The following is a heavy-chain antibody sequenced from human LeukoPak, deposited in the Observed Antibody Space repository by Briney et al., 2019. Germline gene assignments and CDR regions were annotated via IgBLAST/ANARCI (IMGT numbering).Heavy chain of an antibody. Sequence: PGGSLRLSCSASGFSFSSYEMNWVRQAPGKGLEWVSYISSSGSTIYYADSVKGRFTISRDNAKNSLYLQMNSLRAEDTAVYYCAGDPSTTRHWYFDLWGRGTLVTVSS. J-gene: IGHJ2*01. V-gene: IGHV3-48*03. CDR2: ISSSGSTI. D-gene: IGHD4-17*01. CDR1: GFSFSSYE. CDR3: AGDPSTTRHWYFDL.